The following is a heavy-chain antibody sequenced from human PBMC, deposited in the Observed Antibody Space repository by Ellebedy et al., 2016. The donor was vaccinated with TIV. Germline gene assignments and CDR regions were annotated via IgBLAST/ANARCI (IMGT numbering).Heavy chain of an antibody. CDR2: IYYSGHT. CDR3: AGRYYDVLTGTGGMDV. CDR1: GVSITSRSYY. J-gene: IGHJ6*02. D-gene: IGHD3-9*01. Sequence: PSETLSLTCTVSGVSITSRSYYWGWIRQPPGTGLLWIGDIYYSGHTYYNPSLKSRVTISVDPPNNQFSLRLSSLTAADTAVYYCAGRYYDVLTGTGGMDVWGQGTTLTVSS. V-gene: IGHV4-39*01.